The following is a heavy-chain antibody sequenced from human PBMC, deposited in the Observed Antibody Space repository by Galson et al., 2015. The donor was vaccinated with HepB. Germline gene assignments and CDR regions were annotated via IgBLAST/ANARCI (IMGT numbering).Heavy chain of an antibody. D-gene: IGHD6-13*01. J-gene: IGHJ4*02. CDR3: ARGSGYIIY. CDR2: IKEDGSER. V-gene: IGHV3-7*03. Sequence: SLRLSCAASGFTFTSFWMTWVRQAPGKGLEWVANIKEDGSERNYVDSVKGRFTISRDNAQNSLYLQMTSLRAEDTAVYYCARGSGYIIYWGQGTLVSVSS. CDR1: GFTFTSFW.